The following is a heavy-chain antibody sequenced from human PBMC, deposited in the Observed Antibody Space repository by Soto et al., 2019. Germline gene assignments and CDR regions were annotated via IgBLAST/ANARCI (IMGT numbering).Heavy chain of an antibody. CDR1: VFSLSNARMG. CDR2: IFSNDDK. Sequence: QVTLKESGPVLVKPTETLTLTCTVSVFSLSNARMGVSWIRQPPGKALQCLAHIFSNDDKSYSTSLKSRLTIAKDTSKSRVVLTMTNMDPVDTATYYCAGEIKTYYYDSSGYYYGWFDPWGQGTLVTVSS. D-gene: IGHD3-22*01. J-gene: IGHJ5*02. V-gene: IGHV2-26*01. CDR3: AGEIKTYYYDSSGYYYGWFDP.